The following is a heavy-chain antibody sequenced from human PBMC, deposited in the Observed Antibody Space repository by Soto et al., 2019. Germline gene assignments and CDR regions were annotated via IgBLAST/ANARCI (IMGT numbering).Heavy chain of an antibody. Sequence: SETLSLTCTVSGGSISSYYWSWIRQPPGKGLEWIGYIYYSWSTNYNPSHTSRVTLSVDTSKNQFSLKLSSVTAADTAVYYCARLRGRRVGIRYYYYMDVWGKGTTVTVSS. CDR2: IYYSWST. J-gene: IGHJ6*03. D-gene: IGHD3-16*01. V-gene: IGHV4-59*08. CDR1: GGSISSYY. CDR3: ARLRGRRVGIRYYYYMDV.